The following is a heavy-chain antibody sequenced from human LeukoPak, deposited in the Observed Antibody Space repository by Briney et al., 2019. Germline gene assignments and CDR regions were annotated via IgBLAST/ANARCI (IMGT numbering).Heavy chain of an antibody. CDR1: GYTFSSYW. CDR2: IKQDGSEK. CDR3: AREVEDSSGFIDY. Sequence: GGSLRLSCAASGYTFSSYWMSWVRQAPGKGLEGGANIKQDGSEKYYVDSVKGRFTISRDNAKNSLYLQMNSLRAEDTAVYYCAREVEDSSGFIDYRGQGTLVTVSS. D-gene: IGHD3-22*01. J-gene: IGHJ4*02. V-gene: IGHV3-7*01.